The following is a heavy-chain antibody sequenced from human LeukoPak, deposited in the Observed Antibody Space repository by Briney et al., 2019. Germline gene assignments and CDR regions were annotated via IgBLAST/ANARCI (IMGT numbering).Heavy chain of an antibody. CDR2: IGISSGNT. CDR3: AREWSSSWYGGFDY. CDR1: GFTFSSYS. Sequence: PGGSLRLSCAASGFTFSSYSMNWVRQAPGKGLEWISYIGISSGNTKYADSVKGRFTISGDKAKNSVYLRMNSLRVEDTAVYYCAREWSSSWYGGFDYWGQGTLVTVSS. D-gene: IGHD6-13*01. J-gene: IGHJ4*02. V-gene: IGHV3-48*01.